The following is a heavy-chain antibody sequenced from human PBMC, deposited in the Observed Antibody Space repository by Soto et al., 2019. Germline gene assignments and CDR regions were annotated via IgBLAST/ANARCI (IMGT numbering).Heavy chain of an antibody. Sequence: QVQLQQWGAGLLKPSETLSLTCAVYGGSFSAYYWSWILQPPGKGLDWIGEINHSGSPNYNPSLKSRVTISVDTSKYQCSLKLSSVTAADTAVYYCARHYRDYGNYGGSRIDPWGQGTLVTVSS. D-gene: IGHD4-4*01. V-gene: IGHV4-34*01. CDR3: ARHYRDYGNYGGSRIDP. J-gene: IGHJ5*02. CDR1: GGSFSAYY. CDR2: INHSGSP.